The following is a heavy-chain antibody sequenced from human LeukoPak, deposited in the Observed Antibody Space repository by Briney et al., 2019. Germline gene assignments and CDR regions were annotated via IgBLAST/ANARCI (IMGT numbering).Heavy chain of an antibody. V-gene: IGHV1-2*02. Sequence: GASVKVSCEASGYIFTGYYIYWVRQAPGQGLEYMGWINPNSGGTNYAQKFQGRVAMTRDTSISTAYMDLTRLTSDDTAIYYCARGSSGWYLTSSFDPWGQGTLVIVSS. D-gene: IGHD6-19*01. CDR1: GYIFTGYY. CDR3: ARGSSGWYLTSSFDP. J-gene: IGHJ5*02. CDR2: INPNSGGT.